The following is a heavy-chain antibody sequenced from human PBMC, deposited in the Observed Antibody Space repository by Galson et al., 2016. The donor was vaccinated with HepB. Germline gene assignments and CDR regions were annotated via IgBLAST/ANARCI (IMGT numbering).Heavy chain of an antibody. J-gene: IGHJ4*02. Sequence: SVKVSCKASGYTFTTYGITWVRQAPGQGLEWMGWISVYNGDTKYAEKLQGRITMTTDTSTGTAYMELTSLRSDDTAVYYCARGPSVPLSGDYWGQGTLVTVSS. CDR3: ARGPSVPLSGDY. CDR2: ISVYNGDT. CDR1: GYTFTTYG. D-gene: IGHD2-2*01. V-gene: IGHV1-18*01.